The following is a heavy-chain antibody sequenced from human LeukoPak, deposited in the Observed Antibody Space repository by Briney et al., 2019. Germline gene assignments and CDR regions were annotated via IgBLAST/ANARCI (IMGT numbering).Heavy chain of an antibody. J-gene: IGHJ4*02. V-gene: IGHV1-8*01. Sequence: GASVKVSCKASGYTFTSYDINWVRQATGQGLEWMGWMNPNSGNTGYAQKFQGRVTMTRNTSISTAYMELSSLRSEDTAVYYCARDRGSGGSFLWAYWGQGTLVTVSS. CDR3: ARDRGSGGSFLWAY. D-gene: IGHD2-15*01. CDR2: MNPNSGNT. CDR1: GYTFTSYD.